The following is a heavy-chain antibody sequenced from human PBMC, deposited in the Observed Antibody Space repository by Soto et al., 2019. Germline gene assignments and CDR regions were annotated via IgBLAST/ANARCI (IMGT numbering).Heavy chain of an antibody. J-gene: IGHJ4*02. CDR2: ISYDGSNK. CDR1: GFTLSSYA. Sequence: GGSLRLSCAASGFTLSSYAMHWVRQAPGKGLEWVAVISYDGSNKYYADSVKGRFTISRDNSKNTLYLQMNSLRAEDTAVYYCAKTGYSSSWYDYWGQGTLVTVSS. CDR3: AKTGYSSSWYDY. V-gene: IGHV3-30-3*02. D-gene: IGHD6-13*01.